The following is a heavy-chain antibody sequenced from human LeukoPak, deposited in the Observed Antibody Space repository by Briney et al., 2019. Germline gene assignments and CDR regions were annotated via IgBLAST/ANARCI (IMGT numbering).Heavy chain of an antibody. Sequence: GGSLRLSCAASGFTFSSYWMSWVRQAPGKGLEWVANIKQDGSEKYYVDSVKGRFTISRDNAKNSLYLQMNSLSAEDTAVYYCARDPTHSAVTYSSGWYEPYNWFDPWGQGTLVTVSS. D-gene: IGHD6-19*01. CDR3: ARDPTHSAVTYSSGWYEPYNWFDP. CDR2: IKQDGSEK. CDR1: GFTFSSYW. J-gene: IGHJ5*02. V-gene: IGHV3-7*01.